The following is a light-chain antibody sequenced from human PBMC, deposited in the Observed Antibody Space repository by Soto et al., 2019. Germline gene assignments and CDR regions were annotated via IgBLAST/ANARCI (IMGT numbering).Light chain of an antibody. CDR3: KQYNSTPLT. J-gene: IGKJ4*01. Sequence: DIQMTQSPSTLSASVGDRVTITCRANQSISNWLAWYQQRPGKAPNLLIYDASSLQSGVPSRFSGSGYGREFTLTISNLQPDDFATYYCKQYNSTPLTFGGGTKVEIK. CDR2: DAS. V-gene: IGKV1-5*01. CDR1: QSISNW.